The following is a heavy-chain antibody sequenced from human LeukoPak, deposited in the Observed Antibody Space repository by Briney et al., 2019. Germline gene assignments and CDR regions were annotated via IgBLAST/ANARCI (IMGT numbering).Heavy chain of an antibody. D-gene: IGHD6-13*01. J-gene: IGHJ4*02. Sequence: GASVTVSCNASGYTFSSYSFIWMRQAPGQGIEWMGWINVDNSNTSYAPNLQGRVDLTTDTSTGTVYMELRSLRYADTAVYYCARVDSGSWNSPYYFDYWGQGTLVTVSS. CDR1: GYTFSSYS. CDR3: ARVDSGSWNSPYYFDY. CDR2: INVDNSNT. V-gene: IGHV1-18*01.